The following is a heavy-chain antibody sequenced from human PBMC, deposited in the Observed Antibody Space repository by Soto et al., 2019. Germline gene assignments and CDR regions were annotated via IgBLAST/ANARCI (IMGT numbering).Heavy chain of an antibody. J-gene: IGHJ4*02. Sequence: EVQLLESGGGLVQPGGSLRLSCAASGFTFSSYAMSWVRQAPGKGLEWVSAISGSGGSTYYADSVKGRFTISRDNSKNTLYLQMNSLRAEDTAVYYCAKDWNSYGYKRDYFDYWGQGTLVTVSS. CDR1: GFTFSSYA. V-gene: IGHV3-23*01. CDR2: ISGSGGST. CDR3: AKDWNSYGYKRDYFDY. D-gene: IGHD5-18*01.